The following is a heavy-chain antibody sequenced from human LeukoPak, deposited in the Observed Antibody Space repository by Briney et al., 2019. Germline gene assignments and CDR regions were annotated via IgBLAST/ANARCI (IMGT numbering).Heavy chain of an antibody. CDR2: LYHSGAA. V-gene: IGHV4-59*08. Sequence: PSETLSLTCTVSGDSISNYYWTWIRQTPGKGLEWIGNLYHSGAADYNPSLKTRVTTSVDTSKNQFSLSLRSSTAADTAVYFCARLGKTYYMDVWGTGTTATVSS. J-gene: IGHJ6*03. CDR1: GDSISNYY. D-gene: IGHD1/OR15-1a*01. CDR3: ARLGKTYYMDV.